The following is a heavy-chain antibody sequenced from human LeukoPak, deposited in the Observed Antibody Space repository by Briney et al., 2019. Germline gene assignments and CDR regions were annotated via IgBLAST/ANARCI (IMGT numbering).Heavy chain of an antibody. D-gene: IGHD5-24*01. CDR3: AREGDGYILDY. CDR2: IYYSGST. V-gene: IGHV4-59*12. CDR1: GGSISSYY. Sequence: SETLSLTCTVSGGSISSYYWSWIRQPPGKGLEWIGYIYYSGSTYYNPSLKSRVTISVDTSKNQFSLKLSSVTAADTAVYYCAREGDGYILDYWGQGTLVTVSS. J-gene: IGHJ4*02.